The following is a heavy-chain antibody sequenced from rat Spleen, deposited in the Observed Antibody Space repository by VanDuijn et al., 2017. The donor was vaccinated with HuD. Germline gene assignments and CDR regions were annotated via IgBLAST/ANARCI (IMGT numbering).Heavy chain of an antibody. D-gene: IGHD1-7*01. CDR1: GFTFNNYW. J-gene: IGHJ2*01. V-gene: IGHV5-31*01. CDR3: AVAGYGY. Sequence: EVQLVESGGGLVQPGRSLKLSCVASGFTFNNYWMSWIRQAPGKGLEWVASIANTGGTINYPDSVKGRFTISRDNAENIVYLQMNSLKSEDTATYYCAVAGYGYWGQGVMVTVSS. CDR2: IANTGGTI.